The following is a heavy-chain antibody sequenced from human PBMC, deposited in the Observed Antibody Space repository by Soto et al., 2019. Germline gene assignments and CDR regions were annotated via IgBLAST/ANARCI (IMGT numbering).Heavy chain of an antibody. D-gene: IGHD6-13*01. CDR1: GGSFSGYY. J-gene: IGHJ4*02. CDR3: ARGRLGIAAEPFDY. CDR2: INHSGST. V-gene: IGHV4-34*01. Sequence: SETLSLTCAVYGGSFSGYYWSWIRQPPGKGLEWIGEINHSGSTNYNPSLKSRVTISVDTSKNQFSPKLSSVTAADTAVYYCARGRLGIAAEPFDYWGQGTLVTSPQ.